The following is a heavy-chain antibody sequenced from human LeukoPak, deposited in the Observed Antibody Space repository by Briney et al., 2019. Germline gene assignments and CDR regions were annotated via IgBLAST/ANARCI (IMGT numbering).Heavy chain of an antibody. J-gene: IGHJ3*02. D-gene: IGHD3/OR15-3a*01. CDR2: IYYTGTT. CDR1: GGSISINSYY. V-gene: IGHV4-39*07. CDR3: ARNGAVDWDAEYAFDI. Sequence: SETLSLTCTVSGGSISINSYYWAWIRQPPGKGLEWIGSIYYTGTTYYNPSLKNRVTISVDTSKNQFSLKLSSVTAADTAVYYCARNGAVDWDAEYAFDIWGQGTWVTVSS.